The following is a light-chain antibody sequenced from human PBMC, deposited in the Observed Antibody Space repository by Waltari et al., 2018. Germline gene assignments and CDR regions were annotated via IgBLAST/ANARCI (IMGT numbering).Light chain of an antibody. CDR2: AAS. V-gene: IGKV3-15*01. J-gene: IGKJ1*01. CDR1: QSINTN. CDR3: QQYNDWPRT. Sequence: EIVMTPSPGPLSMSPGERATLSCRASQSINTNLAWYQQNPGQSPRLVIYAASTRATGRPARFSGSGSGTEVTLTISSLQSEDVAVYYCQQYNDWPRTFGQGTKVEIK.